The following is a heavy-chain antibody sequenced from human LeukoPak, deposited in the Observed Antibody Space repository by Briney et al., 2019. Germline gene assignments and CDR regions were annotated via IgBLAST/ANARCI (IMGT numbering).Heavy chain of an antibody. Sequence: GGSLRLSCAASGFTFSSYWLSWVRQAPRKGLEWVANIKQDGSENYYVDSVKGRFTISRDNAKNSLYLQMNSLRAEDTAVYYCAELGITMIGGVWGKGTTVTISS. CDR3: AELGITMIGGV. V-gene: IGHV3-7*01. J-gene: IGHJ6*04. D-gene: IGHD3-10*02. CDR1: GFTFSSYW. CDR2: IKQDGSEN.